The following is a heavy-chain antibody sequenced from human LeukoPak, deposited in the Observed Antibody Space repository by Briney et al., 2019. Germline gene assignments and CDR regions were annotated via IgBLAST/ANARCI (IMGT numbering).Heavy chain of an antibody. D-gene: IGHD3-10*01. V-gene: IGHV4-59*01. CDR3: ARGNYGSGSYYVVDFDY. Sequence: PSETLSLTCSVSNDSIRNYYWSWIRQPPGKALEWIGYIYHTGNTNYNPSLKSRLTMSIDTSKNQFSLNLNSVTAADTAVYYCARGNYGSGSYYVVDFDYWGQGTLDTVSS. CDR2: IYHTGNT. CDR1: NDSIRNYY. J-gene: IGHJ4*02.